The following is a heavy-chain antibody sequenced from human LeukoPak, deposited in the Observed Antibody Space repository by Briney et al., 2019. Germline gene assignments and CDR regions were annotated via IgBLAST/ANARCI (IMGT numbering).Heavy chain of an antibody. CDR2: IYYSGST. J-gene: IGHJ5*02. V-gene: IGHV4-39*07. CDR3: ARVNWNYGNWFDP. CDR1: GGSISSGGYY. Sequence: SETLSLTCTVSGGSISSGGYYWSWIRQHPGKGLEWIGSIYYSGSTYYNPSLKSRVTISVDTSKNQFSLKLSSVTAADTAVYYCARVNWNYGNWFDPWGQGTLVTVSS. D-gene: IGHD1-7*01.